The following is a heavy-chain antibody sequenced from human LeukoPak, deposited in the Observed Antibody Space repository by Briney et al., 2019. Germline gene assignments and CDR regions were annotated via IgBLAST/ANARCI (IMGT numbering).Heavy chain of an antibody. CDR2: IYYSGST. CDR1: GGSISSSSYY. J-gene: IGHJ5*02. V-gene: IGHV4-39*07. Sequence: SETLSLTCTVSGGSISSSSYYWGWIRQPPGKGLEWIGSIYYSGSTYYNPSLKSRVTISVDTSKNQFSLKLSSVTAADTAVYYCARLRDWFDPWGQGTLVTVSS. CDR3: ARLRDWFDP.